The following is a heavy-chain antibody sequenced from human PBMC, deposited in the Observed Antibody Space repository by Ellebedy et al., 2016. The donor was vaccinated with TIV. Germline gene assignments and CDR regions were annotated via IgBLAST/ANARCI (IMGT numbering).Heavy chain of an antibody. V-gene: IGHV3-30*03. CDR3: ARGEGWEAGTTDFDY. D-gene: IGHD1-7*01. Sequence: GGSLRLSCAASGFTFSSYGMHWVRQAPGKGLEWVAVISNDGSNKYYADSVKGRFTISRDNSKNMLYLQMNSLRAEDTAVYYCARGEGWEAGTTDFDYWGQGTLVTVSS. CDR1: GFTFSSYG. CDR2: ISNDGSNK. J-gene: IGHJ4*02.